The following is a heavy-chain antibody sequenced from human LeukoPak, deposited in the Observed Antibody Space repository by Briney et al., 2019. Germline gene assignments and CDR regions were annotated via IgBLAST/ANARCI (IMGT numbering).Heavy chain of an antibody. CDR1: GFRFSNYG. J-gene: IGHJ4*02. CDR2: ISHDGSNK. Sequence: PGESLRLSCAASGFRFSNYGMHWVRQAPGKGLEWVAVISHDGSNKYYADSVKGRFTISRDNSKNTLYLQMNSLRAEDTAVYYCAKDQVVGDYYDSSGSNFDYWGQGTLVTVYS. V-gene: IGHV3-30*18. D-gene: IGHD3-22*01. CDR3: AKDQVVGDYYDSSGSNFDY.